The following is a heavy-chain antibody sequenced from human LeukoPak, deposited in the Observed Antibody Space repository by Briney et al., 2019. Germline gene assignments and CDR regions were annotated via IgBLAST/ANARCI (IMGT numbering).Heavy chain of an antibody. Sequence: ASVKVSCKASGYTFTTYGITWVRQAPGQGLEWMGWVSAYNGNTNYAQKFQGRVTMTRNTSITTAYMELSSLRSEDTAVYYCAKRGSNYGDFDSWGQGTLVTVSS. CDR1: GYTFTTYG. D-gene: IGHD5-18*01. J-gene: IGHJ4*02. CDR2: VSAYNGNT. V-gene: IGHV1-18*01. CDR3: AKRGSNYGDFDS.